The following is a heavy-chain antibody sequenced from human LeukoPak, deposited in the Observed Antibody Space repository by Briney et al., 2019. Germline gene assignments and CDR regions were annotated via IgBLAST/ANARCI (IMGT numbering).Heavy chain of an antibody. J-gene: IGHJ4*02. Sequence: ASVKVSCKASGGTFSSYAISWVRQAPGQGLEWMGRIIPILGIANYAQKFQDRVTMTRDTSTTSVYMELSSLTVEDTAVYYCARLTTTSGFNYFDYWGPGTLVTVFS. CDR2: IIPILGIA. CDR3: ARLTTTSGFNYFDY. D-gene: IGHD5-12*01. V-gene: IGHV1-69*04. CDR1: GGTFSSYA.